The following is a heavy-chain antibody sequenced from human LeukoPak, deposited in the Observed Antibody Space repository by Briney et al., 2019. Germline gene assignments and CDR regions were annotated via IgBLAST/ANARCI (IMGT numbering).Heavy chain of an antibody. Sequence: PGGSLRLSCAASGFTFDDYAMHWVRQAPGKGLEWVSGISWNSGSIGYADSVKGRFTISRDNAKNSLYLQMNSLRAEDTALYYCASYDFWSGYFTGWVQGTLVTVSS. V-gene: IGHV3-9*01. D-gene: IGHD3-3*01. J-gene: IGHJ4*02. CDR3: ASYDFWSGYFTG. CDR1: GFTFDDYA. CDR2: ISWNSGSI.